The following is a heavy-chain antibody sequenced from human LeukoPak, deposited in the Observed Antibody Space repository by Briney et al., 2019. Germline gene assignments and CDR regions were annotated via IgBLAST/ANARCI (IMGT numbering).Heavy chain of an antibody. J-gene: IGHJ4*02. V-gene: IGHV5-51*01. CDR2: IYPGDSDT. CDR3: AWSVSGATFDY. D-gene: IGHD6-19*01. Sequence: GRSLQISCKGSGFNFTTYWIAWVRQPPGKGVEWMGIIYPGDSDTRYSPSFQGQVTISADKSMRVAYLQWTSLKASDTPMYYCAWSVSGATFDYWGQGTLVTVSS. CDR1: GFNFTTYW.